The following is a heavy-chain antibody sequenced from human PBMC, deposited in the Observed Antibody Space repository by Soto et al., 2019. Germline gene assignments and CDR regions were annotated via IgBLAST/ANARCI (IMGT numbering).Heavy chain of an antibody. CDR2: ISGSGGST. D-gene: IGHD6-19*01. Sequence: GGSLRLSCAASGFTFSSYAMSWVRQAPGKGLEWVSAISGSGGSTYYADSVKGRFTISRDNSKNTLYLQMNSLRAEDTAVYYCAKLRWARVIAVAGEFDYWGQGTLVTVSS. CDR3: AKLRWARVIAVAGEFDY. CDR1: GFTFSSYA. J-gene: IGHJ4*02. V-gene: IGHV3-23*01.